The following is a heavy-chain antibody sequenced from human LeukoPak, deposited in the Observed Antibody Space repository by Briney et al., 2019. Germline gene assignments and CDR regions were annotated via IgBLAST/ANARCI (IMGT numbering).Heavy chain of an antibody. CDR3: AATYSSSWYQVY. V-gene: IGHV4-31*03. J-gene: IGHJ4*02. CDR2: IYYSGST. D-gene: IGHD6-13*01. Sequence: PSETLSLTCTVSGGSISRGGYYWSWIRQHPGKGLEWIGYIYYSGSTYYNPSLKSRVTISVDTSKNQFSLKLSSVTAADTAVYYCAATYSSSWYQVYWGQGTLVTVSS. CDR1: GGSISRGGYY.